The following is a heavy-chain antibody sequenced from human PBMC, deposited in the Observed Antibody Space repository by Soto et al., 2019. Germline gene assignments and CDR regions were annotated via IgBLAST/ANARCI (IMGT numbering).Heavy chain of an antibody. CDR3: VRKGYGPLHGLVDV. J-gene: IGHJ6*02. CDR1: GGSMSGYY. V-gene: IGHV4-59*08. CDR2: VHDSWGA. Sequence: SETLSLTCTVSGGSMSGYYWSWIRLPPGKPMEWIGYVHDSWGAAYNPSLRSRVAISLDTSKSQFSLSLTSVSATDTAMYYCVRKGYGPLHGLVDVWGQGTTVTVSS. D-gene: IGHD5-18*01.